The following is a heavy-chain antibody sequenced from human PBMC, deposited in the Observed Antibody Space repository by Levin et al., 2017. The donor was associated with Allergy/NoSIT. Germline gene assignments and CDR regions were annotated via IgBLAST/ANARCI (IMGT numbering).Heavy chain of an antibody. Sequence: PSETLSLTCAVYGGSFSGYYWSWIRQPPGKGLEWIGEINHSGSTNYNPSLKSRVTISVDTSKNQFSLKLSSVTAADTAVYYCARVSGVVPAAMEYYFDYWGQGTLVTVSS. J-gene: IGHJ4*02. V-gene: IGHV4-34*01. CDR3: ARVSGVVPAAMEYYFDY. D-gene: IGHD2-2*01. CDR2: INHSGST. CDR1: GGSFSGYY.